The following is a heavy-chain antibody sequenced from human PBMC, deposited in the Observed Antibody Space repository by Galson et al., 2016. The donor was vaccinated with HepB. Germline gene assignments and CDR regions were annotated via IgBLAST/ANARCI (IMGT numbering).Heavy chain of an antibody. CDR2: LYWNDEK. V-gene: IGHV2-5*01. CDR3: AHMSYGSGTYY. D-gene: IGHD3-10*01. Sequence: LVKPTQTLTLTCTFSWFSLSTSGMGAGWIRQPPGKALEWVSLLYWNDEKRSNPPLKSRRTITPDTSKTHVLPTMTNMDPVDTGTYFRAHMSYGSGTYYWGQGTLVTVSS. J-gene: IGHJ4*02. CDR1: WFSLSTSGMG.